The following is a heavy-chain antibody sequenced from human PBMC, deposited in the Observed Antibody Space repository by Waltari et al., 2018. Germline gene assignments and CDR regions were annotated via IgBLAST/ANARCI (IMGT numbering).Heavy chain of an antibody. V-gene: IGHV1-69*13. D-gene: IGHD6-13*01. CDR1: GGTFSSYA. CDR3: AGAGGIATGTKDAFDI. CDR2: IIPIFGTA. J-gene: IGHJ3*02. Sequence: QVQLVQSGAEVKKPGSSVKVSCKASGGTFSSYAISWVRQAPGQGLEWMGGIIPIFGTANYAQKFQGRVTITADESTSTAYMELSSLRSEDTAVYYCAGAGGIATGTKDAFDIWGQGTMVTVSS.